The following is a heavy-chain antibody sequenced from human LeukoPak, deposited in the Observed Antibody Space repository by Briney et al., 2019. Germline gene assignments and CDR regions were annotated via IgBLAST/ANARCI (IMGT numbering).Heavy chain of an antibody. CDR2: IYYSGST. J-gene: IGHJ4*03. V-gene: IGHV4-39*01. Sequence: SETLSLTCTVSGGSISSSSYYWGWIRQPPGKGLEWIGSIYYSGSTYYNPSLKSRVTISVDTSKNQFSLKLSSGTAADTAVYYCARHKCYFDYWGQGTLVTVSS. CDR3: ARHKCYFDY. CDR1: GGSISSSSYY.